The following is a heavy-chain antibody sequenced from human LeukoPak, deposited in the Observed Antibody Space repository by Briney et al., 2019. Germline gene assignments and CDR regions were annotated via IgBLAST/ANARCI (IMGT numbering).Heavy chain of an antibody. V-gene: IGHV4-59*12. CDR2: IYYSGST. Sequence: SETLSLTCAVYGGSFSGYYWSWIRQPPGKGLEWIGYIYYSGSTNYNPSLKSRVTISVDTSKNQFSLKLSSVTAADTAVYYCARVESSVDYWGQGTLVTVSS. CDR3: ARVESSVDY. J-gene: IGHJ4*02. CDR1: GGSFSGYY. D-gene: IGHD5-24*01.